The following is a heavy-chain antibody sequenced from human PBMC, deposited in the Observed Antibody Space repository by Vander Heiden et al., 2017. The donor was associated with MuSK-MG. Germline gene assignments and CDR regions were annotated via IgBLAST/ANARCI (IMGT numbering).Heavy chain of an antibody. V-gene: IGHV4-30-2*01. Sequence: QLQLQESGSGLVKPSQTLSLTCADSGGSISSGGYSWSWIRQPPGKGLEWIGYIYHSGSTYYNTSLKRRFSISVDRSKNQFSRKLSSVTAAQTAVYYCASSGRVAEGGVAATSFDYWGQGTLVTVSS. CDR1: GGSISSGGYS. CDR3: ASSGRVAEGGVAATSFDY. J-gene: IGHJ4*02. D-gene: IGHD2-15*01. CDR2: IYHSGST.